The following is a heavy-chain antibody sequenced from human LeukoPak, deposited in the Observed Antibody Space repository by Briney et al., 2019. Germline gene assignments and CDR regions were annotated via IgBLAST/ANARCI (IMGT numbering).Heavy chain of an antibody. Sequence: LSLTCTVSGDSISSSNCYWGWIRQAPGKGLEWVAVISYDGSNKYYADSVKGRFTISRDNSKNTLYLQMNSLRAEDTAVYYCARDSDLFEYDSSGYLYYFDYWGQGTLVTVSS. J-gene: IGHJ4*02. V-gene: IGHV3-30*04. CDR3: ARDSDLFEYDSSGYLYYFDY. D-gene: IGHD3-22*01. CDR1: GDSISSSN. CDR2: ISYDGSNK.